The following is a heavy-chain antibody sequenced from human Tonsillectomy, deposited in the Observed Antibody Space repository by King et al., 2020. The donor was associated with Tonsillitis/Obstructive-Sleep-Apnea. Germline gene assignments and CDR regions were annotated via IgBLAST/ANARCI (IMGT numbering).Heavy chain of an antibody. Sequence: VQLQESGPGLVKPSETLSLTCTVSGGSISSYYWSWIRQPPGKGLEWIGYIYYSGSTNYNPSLKSRVTISVDTSKNQFSLKLSSVTAADTAVYYCAREVIGAAGTERQCWFDPWGQGTLVTVSS. J-gene: IGHJ5*02. CDR2: IYYSGST. CDR3: AREVIGAAGTERQCWFDP. D-gene: IGHD6-13*01. V-gene: IGHV4-59*12. CDR1: GGSISSYY.